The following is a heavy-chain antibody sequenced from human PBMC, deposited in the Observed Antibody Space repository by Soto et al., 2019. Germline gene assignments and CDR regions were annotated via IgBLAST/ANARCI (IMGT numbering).Heavy chain of an antibody. Sequence: PSETLSLTCTVSGGSVSSGSYYWSWIRQPPGKGLEWIGYIYYSGSTNYNPSLKSRVTISVDTSKNQFSLKLSSVTAADTAVYYCARDAYDSSGYYYPGLGWGQGTLVTVSS. CDR3: ARDAYDSSGYYYPGLG. D-gene: IGHD3-22*01. CDR1: GGSVSSGSYY. CDR2: IYYSGST. J-gene: IGHJ4*02. V-gene: IGHV4-61*01.